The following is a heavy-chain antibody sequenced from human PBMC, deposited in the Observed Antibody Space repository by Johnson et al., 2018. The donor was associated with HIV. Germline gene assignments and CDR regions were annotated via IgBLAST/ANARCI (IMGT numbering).Heavy chain of an antibody. CDR3: ARVATADDDAFDI. CDR1: GFTFSSYA. V-gene: IGHV3-52*01. J-gene: IGHJ3*02. Sequence: VQLVESGGGVVQPGGSLRLSCAASGFTFSSYAMHWVCQAPEKGLEWVADIKCDGSEKYYVDSVKGRLTISRDNAKNTLYLQMNSLRAEDTALYYCARVATADDDAFDIWGQGTMVTVSS. CDR2: IKCDGSEK. D-gene: IGHD5-18*01.